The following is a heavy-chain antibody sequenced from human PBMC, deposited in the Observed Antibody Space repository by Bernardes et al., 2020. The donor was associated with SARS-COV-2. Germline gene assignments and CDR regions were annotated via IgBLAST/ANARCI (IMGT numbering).Heavy chain of an antibody. J-gene: IGHJ4*02. V-gene: IGHV1-18*01. CDR3: ARGLISDCSGGRCYPDYGDDFGS. CDR2: ISAYNGST. Sequence: ASVKVSCKTSGYTFTAYVIIWVRQAPGQGLESMGWISAYNGSTTYAEKFQGRVTMTTDTSTSTAYMELRSLRSDDTAVYYCARGLISDCSGGRCYPDYGDDFGSSGQGTLITVSS. D-gene: IGHD2-15*01. CDR1: GYTFTAYV.